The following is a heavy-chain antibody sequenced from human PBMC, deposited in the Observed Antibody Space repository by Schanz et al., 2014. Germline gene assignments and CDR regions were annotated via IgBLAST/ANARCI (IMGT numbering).Heavy chain of an antibody. CDR2: IWYDGSNK. D-gene: IGHD1-7*01. Sequence: QVELVESGGGVVQPGRSLRLSCAASGFTFSNYAMHWVRQAPGKGLDWVAVIWYDGSNKYYSDSVKGRFTISRDNSKNTLYLQMNSLRAEDTAVYYCAKGMELLPVYFHYWGQGTLVTVSS. CDR3: AKGMELLPVYFHY. V-gene: IGHV3-33*08. J-gene: IGHJ4*02. CDR1: GFTFSNYA.